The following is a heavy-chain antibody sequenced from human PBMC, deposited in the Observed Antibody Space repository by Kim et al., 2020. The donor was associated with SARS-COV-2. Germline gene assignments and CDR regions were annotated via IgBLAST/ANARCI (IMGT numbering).Heavy chain of an antibody. CDR3: ARAFLDEDYFDY. CDR1: GYTFTGYY. Sequence: ASVKVSCKASGYTFTGYYMHWVRQAPGQGLEWMGRINPNSGGTNYAQKFQGRVTMTRDTSISTAYMELSRLRSDDTAVYYCARAFLDEDYFDYWGQGTLVTVSS. CDR2: INPNSGGT. V-gene: IGHV1-2*06. J-gene: IGHJ4*02.